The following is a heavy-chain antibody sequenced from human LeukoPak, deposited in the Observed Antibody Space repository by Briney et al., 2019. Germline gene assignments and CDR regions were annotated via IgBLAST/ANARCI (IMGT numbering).Heavy chain of an antibody. CDR1: TFTSSDAW. CDR2: ISSSSSTI. Sequence: PGGSLRLSCAASTFTSSDAWMNWVRQAPGKGLEWVSYISSSSSTIYYADSVKGRFTISRDNARNSLYLQMNSLRAEDTAVYYCARLVGYCSSTSCYADYWGQGTLVTVSS. D-gene: IGHD2-2*01. J-gene: IGHJ4*02. CDR3: ARLVGYCSSTSCYADY. V-gene: IGHV3-48*01.